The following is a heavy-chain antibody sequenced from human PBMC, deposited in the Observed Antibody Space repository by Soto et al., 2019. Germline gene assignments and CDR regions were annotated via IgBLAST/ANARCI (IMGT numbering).Heavy chain of an antibody. D-gene: IGHD3-16*01. V-gene: IGHV4-31*03. CDR3: ARSRIRTLIRIASHHHLYYFDY. CDR1: GGSISSGGYY. J-gene: IGHJ4*02. Sequence: SETLSLTCTVSGGSISSGGYYWSWIRQHPGKGLEWIGYIYYSGSTYYNPSLKSRVTISVDTSKNQFSLKLSSVTAADTAVYYCARSRIRTLIRIASHHHLYYFDYWGQGTLVTVSS. CDR2: IYYSGST.